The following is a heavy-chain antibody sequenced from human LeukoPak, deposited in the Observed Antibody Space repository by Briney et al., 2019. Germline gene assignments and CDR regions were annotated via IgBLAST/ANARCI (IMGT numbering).Heavy chain of an antibody. D-gene: IGHD6-6*01. V-gene: IGHV4-61*10. CDR3: AVLGGSSGY. CDR2: VYSTGRT. J-gene: IGHJ4*02. CDR1: GGSISTVSHY. Sequence: SSETLSLTCTVFGGSISTVSHYWNWIRHSAGKGLEWIGRVYSTGRTLYNPSLKSRVTISVDTSKNQFSLKLSSVTAADTAVYYCAVLGGSSGYWGQGTLVTVSS.